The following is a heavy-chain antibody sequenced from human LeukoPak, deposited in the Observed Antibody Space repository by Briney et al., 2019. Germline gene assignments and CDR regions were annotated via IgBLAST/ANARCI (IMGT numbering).Heavy chain of an antibody. D-gene: IGHD6-13*01. J-gene: IGHJ4*02. Sequence: PGGSLRLSCAASGFTFSSYWMHWVRHAPGKGLVWVSRINSDGSSTSYADSVKGRFTISRDNAKNSLYLQMNSLRAEDTALYYCARDAVLRNIAAAGYFDYWGQGTLVTVSS. CDR2: INSDGSST. CDR1: GFTFSSYW. V-gene: IGHV3-74*01. CDR3: ARDAVLRNIAAAGYFDY.